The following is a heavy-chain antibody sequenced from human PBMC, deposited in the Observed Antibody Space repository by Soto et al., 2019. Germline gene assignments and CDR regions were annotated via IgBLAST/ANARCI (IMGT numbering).Heavy chain of an antibody. CDR1: GGSISPYY. CDR3: ARAGRGYSYGSPFDP. V-gene: IGHV4-59*01. CDR2: IYYSGST. Sequence: SETLSLTCTVSGGSISPYYWNWIRQPPGKGLEWIAYIYYSGSTSYNPSLKSRVTISVDTSKNQFSLKLSSVAAADTAVYYCARAGRGYSYGSPFDPWGQGTLVTVSS. J-gene: IGHJ5*02. D-gene: IGHD5-18*01.